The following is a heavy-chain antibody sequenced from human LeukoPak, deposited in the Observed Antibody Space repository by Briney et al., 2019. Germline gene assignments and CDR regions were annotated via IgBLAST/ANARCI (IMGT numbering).Heavy chain of an antibody. J-gene: IGHJ3*02. CDR3: ARDGYCSGGSCYSRDAFDI. V-gene: IGHV3-7*01. Sequence: GGSLRLSCAASGFTFNNYWMNWVRQAPGKGLEWVANIKPDGRETYYVDSVKGRFTISRDNAKSSLYLQMNSLRAEDTAVYYCARDGYCSGGSCYSRDAFDIWGQGTMVTVSS. CDR1: GFTFNNYW. CDR2: IKPDGRET. D-gene: IGHD2-15*01.